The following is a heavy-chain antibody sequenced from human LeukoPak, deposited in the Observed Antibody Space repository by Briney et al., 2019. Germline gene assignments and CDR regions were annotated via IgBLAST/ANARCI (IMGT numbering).Heavy chain of an antibody. V-gene: IGHV3-23*01. J-gene: IGHJ4*02. CDR1: GFTFSSYA. CDR3: AKIVGGSGSLYYFDY. Sequence: GGSLRLSCAASGFTFSSYAMSWVRQAPGKGLGWVSAISGSGGSTYYADSVKGRFTISRDNSKNTLYLQMNSLRAEDTAVYYCAKIVGGSGSLYYFDYWGQGTLVTVSS. CDR2: ISGSGGST. D-gene: IGHD3-10*01.